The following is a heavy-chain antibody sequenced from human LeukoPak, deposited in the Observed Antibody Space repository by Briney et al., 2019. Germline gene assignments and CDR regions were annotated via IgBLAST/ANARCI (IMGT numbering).Heavy chain of an antibody. Sequence: PGGSLRLSCAASGFTFSSYGMSWVRQAPGKGLEWVSAISGSGGSTYYADSVKGRFTISRDNSKNTLYLQMNSLRAEDAAVYYCAKPRDIAADVNWFDPWGQGTLVTVSS. V-gene: IGHV3-23*01. CDR1: GFTFSSYG. J-gene: IGHJ5*02. CDR3: AKPRDIAADVNWFDP. CDR2: ISGSGGST. D-gene: IGHD6-13*01.